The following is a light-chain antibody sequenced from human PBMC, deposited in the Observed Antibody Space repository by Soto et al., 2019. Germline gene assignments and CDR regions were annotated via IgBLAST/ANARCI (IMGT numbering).Light chain of an antibody. Sequence: DIVLTQSPGTLSLSPCERAALSLRASQSVSSSYLAWYQQKPGQAPRLLIFGASNRATGIPARFSGSGSGTDFTLTISSLEPEDFAVYYCQQRSNWLFTFGPGTKVD. J-gene: IGKJ3*01. CDR2: GAS. V-gene: IGKV3D-20*02. CDR3: QQRSNWLFT. CDR1: QSVSSSY.